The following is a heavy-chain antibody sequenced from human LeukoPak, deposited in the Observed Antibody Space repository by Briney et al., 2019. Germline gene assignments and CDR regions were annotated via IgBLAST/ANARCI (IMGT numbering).Heavy chain of an antibody. CDR1: GFTVSTNY. CDR3: ARDGARISGYIDY. Sequence: GGSLRLSCAASGFTVSTNYMSWVRQAPGKGLEWVAVIWYDGSNKYYADSVKGRFTISRDNSKNTLYLQMNSLRAEDTAVYYCARDGARISGYIDYWGQGTLVTVSS. D-gene: IGHD3-22*01. J-gene: IGHJ4*02. V-gene: IGHV3-33*08. CDR2: IWYDGSNK.